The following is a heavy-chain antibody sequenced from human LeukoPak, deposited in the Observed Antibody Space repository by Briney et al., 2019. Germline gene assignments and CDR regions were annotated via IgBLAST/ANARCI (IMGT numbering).Heavy chain of an antibody. D-gene: IGHD6-13*01. V-gene: IGHV1-18*01. CDR1: GGTFSSYA. CDR3: ARVLLSSSWPSTFDY. Sequence: ASVKVSCKASGGTFSSYAISWVRQAPGQGLEWMGWISAYNGNTNYAQKLQGRVTMTTDTSTSTAYVELRSLRSDDTAVYYCARVLLSSSWPSTFDYWGQGTLVTVSS. J-gene: IGHJ4*02. CDR2: ISAYNGNT.